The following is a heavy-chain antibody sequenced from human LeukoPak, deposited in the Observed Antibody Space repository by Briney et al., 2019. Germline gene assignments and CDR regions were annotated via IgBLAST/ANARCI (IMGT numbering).Heavy chain of an antibody. D-gene: IGHD5-12*01. Sequence: SETLSLTCAVSGGSLSSENWWSWVRQPPEKGLEWIAEIHHSGSAHYNPSLQSRVTISLDKSKNQFSLKLTSVTAADTAVYYCAENSGFSLGDNWGQGTLVTVS. CDR1: GGSLSSENW. V-gene: IGHV4-4*02. CDR2: IHHSGSA. J-gene: IGHJ4*02. CDR3: AENSGFSLGDN.